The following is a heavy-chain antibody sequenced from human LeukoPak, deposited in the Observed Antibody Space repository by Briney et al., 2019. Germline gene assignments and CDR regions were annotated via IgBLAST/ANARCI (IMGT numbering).Heavy chain of an antibody. V-gene: IGHV4-4*02. CDR1: GGSISSSNW. CDR3: AREPRYRDYGFDY. D-gene: IGHD4-17*01. Sequence: SETLSLTCAVPGGSISSSNWWSWVRQPPGKGLEWIGEIYHSGGTNYNPSLKSRVTISVDKSKNQFSLKLSSVTAADTAVYYCAREPRYRDYGFDYWGQGTLVTVSS. J-gene: IGHJ4*02. CDR2: IYHSGGT.